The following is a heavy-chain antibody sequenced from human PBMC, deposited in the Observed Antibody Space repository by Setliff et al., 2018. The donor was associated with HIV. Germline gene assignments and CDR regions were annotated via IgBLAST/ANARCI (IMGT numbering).Heavy chain of an antibody. V-gene: IGHV1-46*01. J-gene: IGHJ4*02. CDR2: INPSGGSP. CDR3: ARDWDIVATMYMDY. D-gene: IGHD5-12*01. CDR1: GYTFITYS. Sequence: ASVKVSCKTSGYTFITYSMHWVRQAPGQGLEWVGIINPSGGSPSYAQSLQGRVTMTRDTSTRTFYMEPSSLRYEDTAVYYCARDWDIVATMYMDYWGQGTLVTV.